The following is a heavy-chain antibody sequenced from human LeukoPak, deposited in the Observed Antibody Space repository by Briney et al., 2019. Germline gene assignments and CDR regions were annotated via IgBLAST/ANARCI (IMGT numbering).Heavy chain of an antibody. Sequence: ASVKVSCKASGYTFSSYGISWVRQAPGQGLEWMGWINTYNGNTNYAQKLQGRATMTTDTSTSTAYMELRSLRSDDTAVYYCARDGGYDSLTGYFAYYGMDVWGQGTTVTVSS. CDR3: ARDGGYDSLTGYFAYYGMDV. J-gene: IGHJ6*02. CDR2: INTYNGNT. V-gene: IGHV1-18*01. D-gene: IGHD3-9*01. CDR1: GYTFSSYG.